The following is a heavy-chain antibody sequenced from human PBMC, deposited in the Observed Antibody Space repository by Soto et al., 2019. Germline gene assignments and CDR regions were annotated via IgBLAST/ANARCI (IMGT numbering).Heavy chain of an antibody. J-gene: IGHJ4*02. CDR2: MNPNSGNT. V-gene: IGHV1-8*01. CDR1: GYTFTSYD. CDR3: ARGRYNWNDFDY. Sequence: ASVKVSCKASGYTFTSYDINWVRQATGQGLEWMGWMNPNSGNTGYAQKFQGRVTMTRNTSISTAYMELSSLRSEATAVYYCARGRYNWNDFDYWGQGTLVTVSS. D-gene: IGHD1-1*01.